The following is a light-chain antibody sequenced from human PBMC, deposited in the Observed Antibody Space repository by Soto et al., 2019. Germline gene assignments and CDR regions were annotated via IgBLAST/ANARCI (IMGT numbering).Light chain of an antibody. CDR3: LLSYGGARRV. CDR1: TGAVTSDHY. J-gene: IGLJ2*01. CDR2: DTS. Sequence: QAVVTQEPSLTVSPGGTVTLTCASSTGAVTSDHYPYWFQQKPGQAPRTLIYDTSNKHSWTPARFSGSLVGGKPALTLSGAQPEDEAVYFCLLSYGGARRVFGGGTKLTVL. V-gene: IGLV7-46*01.